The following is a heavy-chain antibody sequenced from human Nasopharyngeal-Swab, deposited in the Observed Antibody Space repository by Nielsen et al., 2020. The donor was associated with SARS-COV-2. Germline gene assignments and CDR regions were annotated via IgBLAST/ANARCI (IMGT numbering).Heavy chain of an antibody. CDR2: IYPGDSDT. D-gene: IGHD2-2*01. Sequence: GESLKISCKCSGYSFTSYWIGWVRQMPGKGLEWMGIIYPGDSDTRYSPSFQGQVTISADKSISTAYLQWSSLKASDTAMYYCASLPNPYQGCFDPWGQGTLVTVSS. CDR3: ASLPNPYQGCFDP. J-gene: IGHJ5*02. CDR1: GYSFTSYW. V-gene: IGHV5-51*01.